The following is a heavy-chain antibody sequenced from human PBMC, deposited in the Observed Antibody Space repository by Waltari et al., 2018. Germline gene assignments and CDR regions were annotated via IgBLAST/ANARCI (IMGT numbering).Heavy chain of an antibody. Sequence: QVQLVESGGGVVQPGGSLRLSCAASGFTFSSYGMHWVRQAPGKGLEWVAFILYDGSNKYYADSVKGRFTISRDNSKNTLYLQMNSLRAEDTAVYYCAKDGRMGSGGDLLYWGQGTLVTVSS. CDR2: ILYDGSNK. J-gene: IGHJ4*02. D-gene: IGHD4-17*01. V-gene: IGHV3-30*02. CDR3: AKDGRMGSGGDLLY. CDR1: GFTFSSYG.